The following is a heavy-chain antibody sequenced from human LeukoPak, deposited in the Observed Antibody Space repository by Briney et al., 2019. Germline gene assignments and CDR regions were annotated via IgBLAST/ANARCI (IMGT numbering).Heavy chain of an antibody. Sequence: GGSLRLSCAASGFTFSSCSMNWVRQAPGKGLEWVSSISSSSSYIYYADSVKGRFTISRDNAKNSLYLQMNSLRAEDTAVYYCARNSKGIPAFDIWGQGTMVTVSS. CDR1: GFTFSSCS. V-gene: IGHV3-21*01. D-gene: IGHD1-7*01. CDR3: ARNSKGIPAFDI. CDR2: ISSSSSYI. J-gene: IGHJ3*02.